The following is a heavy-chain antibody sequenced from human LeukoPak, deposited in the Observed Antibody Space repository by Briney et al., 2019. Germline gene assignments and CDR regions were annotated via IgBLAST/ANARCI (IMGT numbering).Heavy chain of an antibody. Sequence: TLSLTCTVSGGSISSGGYYWSWIRQPPGKGLEWIGYIYHSGSTYYNPSLKSRVPISVDTSKNQFSLRVDSVTAADTAVYYCARDLYDDNRCFDFWGQGILVTVSS. CDR2: IYHSGST. V-gene: IGHV4-30-2*01. D-gene: IGHD1-14*01. J-gene: IGHJ4*02. CDR1: GGSISSGGYY. CDR3: ARDLYDDNRCFDF.